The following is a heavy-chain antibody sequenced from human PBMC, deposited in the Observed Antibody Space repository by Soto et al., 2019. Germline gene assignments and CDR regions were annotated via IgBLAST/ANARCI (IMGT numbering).Heavy chain of an antibody. J-gene: IGHJ4*02. CDR1: GGSINSGDYY. Sequence: SETLSLTCTVSGGSINSGDYYWSWIRQPPGKGLEWIGNLYYTGSTYYNPSLKSRVTISVDTSKKQFSLMVTSVTAADTAVYYCARYRYSDSLKEYYFDYWGQGTLVTVSS. D-gene: IGHD3-22*01. CDR2: LYYTGST. CDR3: ARYRYSDSLKEYYFDY. V-gene: IGHV4-30-4*01.